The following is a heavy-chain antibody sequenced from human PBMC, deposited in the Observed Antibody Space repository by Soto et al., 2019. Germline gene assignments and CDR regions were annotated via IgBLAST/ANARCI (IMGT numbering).Heavy chain of an antibody. J-gene: IGHJ5*02. Sequence: SLTCAVSGGSITSGNSYSWAWIRQPPGRGLEWIGSISQTGATSYNPSLKSRVSVSLDKSKNQFSLRLSSVTAADMAVYYCARDVRPSFGTCFDTWGQGTLVTVSS. CDR2: ISQTGAT. V-gene: IGHV4-30-2*01. CDR1: GGSITSGNSYS. CDR3: ARDVRPSFGTCFDT. D-gene: IGHD3-10*01.